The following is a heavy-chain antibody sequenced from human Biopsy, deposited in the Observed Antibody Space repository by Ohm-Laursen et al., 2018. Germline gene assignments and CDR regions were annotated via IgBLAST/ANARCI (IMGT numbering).Heavy chain of an antibody. CDR3: ATELLPPGVGGPWLES. J-gene: IGHJ5*01. CDR2: ISETSGHI. CDR1: GFSVSSYD. D-gene: IGHD3-10*01. Sequence: SLRLSCAASGFSVSSYDMNWVRQAPGKGLEWISYISETSGHIYDADSVRGRFTVARDIAKNSLYLQLNSLRAADTAKYYCATELLPPGVGGPWLESWGQGISVTVSS. V-gene: IGHV3-21*01.